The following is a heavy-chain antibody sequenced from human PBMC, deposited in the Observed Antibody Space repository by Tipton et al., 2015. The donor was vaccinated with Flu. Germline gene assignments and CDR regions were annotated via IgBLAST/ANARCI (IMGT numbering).Heavy chain of an antibody. Sequence: GSLRLSCEVSGFTFNTYWMSWVRQAPGKGLEWVANIKDDGREEYYVDSVKGRFTISRDNTKNSLYLQMNSLRDEDTAVYYCARDPYYDAFDFWGQGTVVIVSS. CDR1: GFTFNTYW. V-gene: IGHV3-7*01. J-gene: IGHJ3*01. D-gene: IGHD3-10*01. CDR3: ARDPYYDAFDF. CDR2: IKDDGREE.